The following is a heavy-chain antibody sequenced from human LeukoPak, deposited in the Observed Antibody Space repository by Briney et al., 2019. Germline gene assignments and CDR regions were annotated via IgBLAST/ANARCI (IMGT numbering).Heavy chain of an antibody. D-gene: IGHD3-22*01. J-gene: IGHJ4*02. CDR2: MNPNSGNT. CDR1: GYTFTSYD. CDR3: ARGDYPYYYDSSGYQDMGS. V-gene: IGHV1-8*01. Sequence: ASVKVSCKASGYTFTSYDINWVRQATGQGLEWMGWMNPNSGNTGYAQKFQGRVTMTRNTSISTAYMELSSLRSEDTAVYYCARGDYPYYYDSSGYQDMGSWGQGTLVTVSS.